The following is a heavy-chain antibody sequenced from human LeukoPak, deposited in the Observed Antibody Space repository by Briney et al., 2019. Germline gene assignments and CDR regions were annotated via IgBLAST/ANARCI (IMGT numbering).Heavy chain of an antibody. V-gene: IGHV1-46*01. CDR1: GGTFSSYA. D-gene: IGHD3-10*01. Sequence: ASVKVSCKASGGTFSSYAISWVRQAPGQGLEWMGIINPSGGSTSYAQKFQGRVTMTRDTSTSTVYMELSSLRSEDTAVYYCARGLELLGGIFDYWGQGTLVTVSS. CDR3: ARGLELLGGIFDY. J-gene: IGHJ4*02. CDR2: INPSGGST.